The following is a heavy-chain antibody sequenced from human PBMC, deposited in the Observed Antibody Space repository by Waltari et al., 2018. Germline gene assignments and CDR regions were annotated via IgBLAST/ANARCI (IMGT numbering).Heavy chain of an antibody. Sequence: EVQLVESGGNLVQPGGSLRLSCAASGFTFSNYAMTWVRQAPGKGLQWVSSISSSGGSTYLADFLKGRFTVSRDNSRSTLYLQMNGLRADDTAVYYCAKGHLASSWYTIVDFWGQGTLVAVSS. V-gene: IGHV3-23*04. CDR3: AKGHLASSWYTIVDF. CDR2: ISSSGGST. CDR1: GFTFSNYA. J-gene: IGHJ4*02. D-gene: IGHD6-13*01.